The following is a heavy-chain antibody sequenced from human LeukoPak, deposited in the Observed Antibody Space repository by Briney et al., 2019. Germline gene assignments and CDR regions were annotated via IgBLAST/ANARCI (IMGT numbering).Heavy chain of an antibody. CDR1: GGSISSSSYY. J-gene: IGHJ4*02. V-gene: IGHV4-39*01. Sequence: PSETLSLTCTVSGGSISSSSYYWGWIRQPPGKGLEWIGSIYYSGSTYYNPSLKSRVTISVDTSKNQFSLQLSSVTAADTAVYYCARRGGYSYGYRGYFDYSGQGTLVTVSS. D-gene: IGHD5-18*01. CDR3: ARRGGYSYGYRGYFDY. CDR2: IYYSGST.